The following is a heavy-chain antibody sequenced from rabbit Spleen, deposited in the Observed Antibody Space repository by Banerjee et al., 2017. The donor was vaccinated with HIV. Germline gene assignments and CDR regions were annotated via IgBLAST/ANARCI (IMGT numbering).Heavy chain of an antibody. Sequence: EQLKESGGGLVKPGGTLTLTCTVSGFSFSSNWICWVRQAPGKGLEWIACIDTSDGDTDYANWPKGRFTISKASSTTVTLQMTSLTAADTATYFCARNGGMLDYNLWGQGTLVTVS. J-gene: IGHJ3*01. CDR1: GFSFSSNW. CDR3: ARNGGMLDYNL. V-gene: IGHV1S45*01. D-gene: IGHD4-2*01. CDR2: IDTSDGDT.